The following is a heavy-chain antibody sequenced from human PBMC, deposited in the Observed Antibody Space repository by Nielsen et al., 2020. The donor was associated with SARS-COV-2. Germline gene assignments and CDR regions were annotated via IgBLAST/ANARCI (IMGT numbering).Heavy chain of an antibody. CDR1: GGSFSGYY. CDR2: INHSGST. J-gene: IGHJ5*02. Sequence: SETLSLTCAVYGGSFSGYYWSWIRQPPGKGLEWIGEINHSGSTNYNPSLKSRVTISVDTSKNQFSLKLSSVTAADTAVYYCARHNGTPGGWIGWFDPWGQGTLVTVSS. D-gene: IGHD1-1*01. V-gene: IGHV4-34*01. CDR3: ARHNGTPGGWIGWFDP.